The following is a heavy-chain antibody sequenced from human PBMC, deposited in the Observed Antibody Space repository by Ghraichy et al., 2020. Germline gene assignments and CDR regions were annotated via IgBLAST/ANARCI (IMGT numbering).Heavy chain of an antibody. D-gene: IGHD4-17*01. J-gene: IGHJ1*01. Sequence: GGSLRLSCAASGFSCTSDWISWVRQAPGKGLEWVANIRQDGSERYYVDSVKGRFTISRDNAKISLYLQMNSLRAEDTAVYYCARDHRPDNGDYAIFQHWGQVPLVTVSS. CDR3: ARDHRPDNGDYAIFQH. V-gene: IGHV3-7*01. CDR2: IRQDGSER. CDR1: GFSCTSDW.